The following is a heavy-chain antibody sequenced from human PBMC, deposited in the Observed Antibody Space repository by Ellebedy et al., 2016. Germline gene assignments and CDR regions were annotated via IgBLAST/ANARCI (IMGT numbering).Heavy chain of an antibody. CDR3: ARGPYYYDSSGYYYYF. CDR1: GGSISSSSYY. Sequence: LRLSXTVSGGSISSSSYYWSWIRQPAGKGLEWIGRIYTSGSTNYNPSLKSRVTISVDTSKNQFSLKLSSVTAADTAVYYCARGPYYYDSSGYYYYFWGQGTLVTVSS. J-gene: IGHJ4*02. V-gene: IGHV4-61*02. CDR2: IYTSGST. D-gene: IGHD3-22*01.